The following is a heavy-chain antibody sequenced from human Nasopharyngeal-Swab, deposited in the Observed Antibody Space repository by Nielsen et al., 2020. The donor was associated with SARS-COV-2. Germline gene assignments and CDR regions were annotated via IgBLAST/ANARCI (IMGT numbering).Heavy chain of an antibody. CDR1: GYTFTSYG. J-gene: IGHJ5*02. V-gene: IGHV1-18*01. CDR2: ISAYNGNT. D-gene: IGHD3-10*01. Sequence: AAVKVSCKASGYTFTSYGISWVRQDPGQGLEWMGWISAYNGNTNYAQKLQGRVTMTTDTSTSTAYMELRSLRSDDTAVYYCATEFYGSGSYYSNWFDPWGQGTLVTVSS. CDR3: ATEFYGSGSYYSNWFDP.